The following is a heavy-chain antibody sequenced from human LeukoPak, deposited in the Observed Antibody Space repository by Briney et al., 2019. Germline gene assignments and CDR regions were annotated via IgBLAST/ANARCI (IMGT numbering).Heavy chain of an antibody. CDR3: AKAGIYSFDS. CDR2: INTGSSPI. J-gene: IGHJ4*02. V-gene: IGHV3-48*01. Sequence: GGSLRLSCAASGFIFSSHSMNWVRRAPGKGLEWVSYINTGSSPIYYAEPVKGRFTISRDNSKNTLYLQMNSLRPEDTAVYYCAKAGIYSFDSWGQGTLVTVSS. CDR1: GFIFSSHS. D-gene: IGHD3-3*01.